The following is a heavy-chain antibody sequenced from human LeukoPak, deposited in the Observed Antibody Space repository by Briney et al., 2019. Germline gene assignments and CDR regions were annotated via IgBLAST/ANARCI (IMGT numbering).Heavy chain of an antibody. V-gene: IGHV3-23*01. CDR2: MSGRGSGGST. J-gene: IGHJ4*02. CDR1: GFTFSSSA. CDR3: AKASAMIVVVSKHFDY. D-gene: IGHD3-22*01. Sequence: PGGSLRLSCAGSGFTFSSSAMSWVRQAPGKGLEWVSSMSGRGSGGSTYYADSVKGRFTTSRDNSKSTLYLQMNSLRAEDTAVYYCAKASAMIVVVSKHFDYWGQGTLVTVSS.